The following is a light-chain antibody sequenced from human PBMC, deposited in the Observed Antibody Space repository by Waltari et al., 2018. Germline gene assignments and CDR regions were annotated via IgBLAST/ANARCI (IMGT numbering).Light chain of an antibody. CDR3: QQRSNWPFT. V-gene: IGKV3-11*01. CDR1: LRVSSY. J-gene: IGKJ5*01. CDR2: DAP. Sequence: SGKGSLRVSSYLSWDQQERGQAPRLRIYDAPNRATGIPARFSGSGSGTDFTLTISSREPEDFAVYYCQQRSNWPFTFGQGTRLEIK.